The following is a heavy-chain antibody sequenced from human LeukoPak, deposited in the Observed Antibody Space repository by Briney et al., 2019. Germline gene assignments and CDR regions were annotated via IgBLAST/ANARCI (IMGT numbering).Heavy chain of an antibody. CDR1: GYTFTSYG. Sequence: ASVKVSCKASGYTFTSYGISWVRQAPGQGLEWMGWISAYNGNTNYAQKLQGRVTMTTDTSTSTAYMELRSLRSDDTAVYYCARDSLSYSSSWYENAFDIWGQGTMVTVSS. V-gene: IGHV1-18*01. D-gene: IGHD6-13*01. CDR2: ISAYNGNT. CDR3: ARDSLSYSSSWYENAFDI. J-gene: IGHJ3*02.